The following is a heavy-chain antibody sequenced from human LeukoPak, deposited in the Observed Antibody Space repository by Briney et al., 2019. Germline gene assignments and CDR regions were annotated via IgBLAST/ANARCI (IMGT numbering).Heavy chain of an antibody. J-gene: IGHJ6*02. Sequence: ETLSLTCTVSGGSISSYYWSWVRQPPGKGLEWVSSISSSSSYIYYADSVKGRFTISRDNAKNSLYLQMNSLRAEDTAVYYCARDEATMVRGYGMDVWGQGTTVTVSS. CDR3: ARDEATMVRGYGMDV. CDR2: ISSSSSYI. D-gene: IGHD3-10*01. V-gene: IGHV3-21*01. CDR1: GGSISSYY.